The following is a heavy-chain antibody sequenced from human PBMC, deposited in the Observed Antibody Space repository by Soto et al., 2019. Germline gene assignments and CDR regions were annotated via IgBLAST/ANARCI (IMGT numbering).Heavy chain of an antibody. CDR2: ISYDGSNK. Sequence: QAQLVDTGGGVVQPGRSLRLSCAASGFTFSSYAMHWVRQAPGKGLEWVSVISYDGSNKYYADSVKGRFTISRDNSKNTLYLQMNSLRAEDTAVYYCARPLWRNDYNWGYFDLWGRGTLVTVSS. J-gene: IGHJ2*01. D-gene: IGHD4-4*01. CDR3: ARPLWRNDYNWGYFDL. V-gene: IGHV3-30-3*01. CDR1: GFTFSSYA.